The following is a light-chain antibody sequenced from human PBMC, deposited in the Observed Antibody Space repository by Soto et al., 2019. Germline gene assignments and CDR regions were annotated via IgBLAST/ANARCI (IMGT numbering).Light chain of an antibody. CDR2: EVS. CDR1: SSDVGAYKY. Sequence: QSALTQPASASGSPGQSVTISCTGTSSDVGAYKYVSWYQQYPGKAPKLMIYEVSKRPSGVPDRFSGSKSGNTASLTVSGRQAEDEADYYCTSYVGSNIWVFGGGTKLTVL. V-gene: IGLV2-8*01. CDR3: TSYVGSNIWV. J-gene: IGLJ3*02.